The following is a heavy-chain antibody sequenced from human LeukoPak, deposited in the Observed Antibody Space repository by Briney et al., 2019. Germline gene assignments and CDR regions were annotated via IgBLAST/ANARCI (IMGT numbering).Heavy chain of an antibody. CDR2: VSGSGGST. CDR3: AKALSTVTTSGYFDY. J-gene: IGHJ4*02. CDR1: GFTFSSYA. V-gene: IGHV3-23*01. D-gene: IGHD4-17*01. Sequence: GGSLRLSCAASGFTFSSYAMSWVRQAPGKGLEWVSAVSGSGGSTYYADSAKGRFTISRDNSKNTLYLQMNSLRAEDTAVYYCAKALSTVTTSGYFDYWGQGALVTVSS.